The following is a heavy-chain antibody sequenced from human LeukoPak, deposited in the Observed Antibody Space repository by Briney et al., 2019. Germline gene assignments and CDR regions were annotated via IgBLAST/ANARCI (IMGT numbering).Heavy chain of an antibody. V-gene: IGHV3-9*01. CDR1: GFTFDDYA. CDR2: ISGIGGSI. Sequence: GGSLRLSCAASGFTFDDYAMHWVRQAPGKGLEWVSGISGIGGSIGYADSVKGRFTISRDNAKNSLYLQMNSLRAEDTALYYCAKDSGIPYYDILTGYYYFDYWGQGTLVTVSS. J-gene: IGHJ4*02. D-gene: IGHD3-9*01. CDR3: AKDSGIPYYDILTGYYYFDY.